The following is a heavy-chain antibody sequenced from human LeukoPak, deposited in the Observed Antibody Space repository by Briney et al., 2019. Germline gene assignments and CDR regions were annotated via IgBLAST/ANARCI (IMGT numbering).Heavy chain of an antibody. CDR2: IKEDGSEK. CDR1: DFTFSRHW. D-gene: IGHD3-22*01. Sequence: GGSLRLSCSVSDFTFSRHWMTWVRQAPGKGLEWVANIKEDGSEKYYVDSVRGRFAISRDNAKNSLFLQMNSLRVEDTAVYYCATPLDYYDSSGYPQGGDWGPGTLVTVSS. V-gene: IGHV3-7*03. J-gene: IGHJ4*02. CDR3: ATPLDYYDSSGYPQGGD.